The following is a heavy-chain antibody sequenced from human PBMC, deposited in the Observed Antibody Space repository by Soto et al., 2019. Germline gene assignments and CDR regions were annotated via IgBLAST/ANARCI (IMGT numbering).Heavy chain of an antibody. CDR1: GYSFSTNG. D-gene: IGHD3-3*01. V-gene: IGHV1-18*04. Sequence: QVQLAQSGAEVKKPGASITVSCKASGYSFSTNGVSWVRQAPGQGLEWMGWISANTGDTLYAEKFEDRITLTADTPTTTAYMELRSLRPDETATYCCATDKGDFTFGPWGQGTLSTVSS. CDR2: ISANTGDT. CDR3: ATDKGDFTFGP. J-gene: IGHJ5*02.